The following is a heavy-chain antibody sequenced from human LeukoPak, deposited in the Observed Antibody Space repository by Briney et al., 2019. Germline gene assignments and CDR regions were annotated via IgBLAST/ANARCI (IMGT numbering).Heavy chain of an antibody. D-gene: IGHD2-2*01. CDR1: GGTYSNNV. V-gene: IGHV1-69*15. CDR2: VIPIFGTA. Sequence: ASVKVSCKASGGTYSNNVISWVRQAPGQGLEWMGKVIPIFGTANYAQKFQGRVTITADESTSTAYMELSSLRSEDTAVYYCASVVVPAGAWNYYYYYMDVWGKGTTVTVSS. CDR3: ASVVVPAGAWNYYYYYMDV. J-gene: IGHJ6*03.